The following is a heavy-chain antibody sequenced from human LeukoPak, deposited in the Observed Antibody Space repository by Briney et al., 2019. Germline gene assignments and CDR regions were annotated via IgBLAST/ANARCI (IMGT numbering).Heavy chain of an antibody. V-gene: IGHV1-18*04. Sequence: ASVKVSCKASGYTFTNYGISWVRPAPGQGLEWMGWISAYNGNTNHAQSLQGRVTMTTDTSTSTAYMELRSLRSDDTAGYYCARDSSPWLVLDYWGQGTLVTVSS. J-gene: IGHJ4*02. CDR2: ISAYNGNT. D-gene: IGHD6-19*01. CDR1: GYTFTNYG. CDR3: ARDSSPWLVLDY.